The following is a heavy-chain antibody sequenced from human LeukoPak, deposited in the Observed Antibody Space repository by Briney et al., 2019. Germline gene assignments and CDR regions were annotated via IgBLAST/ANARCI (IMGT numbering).Heavy chain of an antibody. CDR1: GFTFTSYS. D-gene: IGHD6-19*01. Sequence: GGSLRLSCAASGFTFTSYSMNWVRQAPGKGLEWVSSISSSSSYIYYADSVKGRFTISRDNAKNSLYLQMNSLRAEDTAVYYCATTSGWTADGDYWGQGTLVTVSS. CDR3: ATTSGWTADGDY. J-gene: IGHJ4*02. CDR2: ISSSSSYI. V-gene: IGHV3-21*01.